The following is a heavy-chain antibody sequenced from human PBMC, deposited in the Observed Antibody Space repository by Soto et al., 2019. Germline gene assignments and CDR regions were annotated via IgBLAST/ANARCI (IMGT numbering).Heavy chain of an antibody. CDR3: ARDHPHSYGVYYFDY. CDR1: GGSISNYY. CDR2: IYSSGST. V-gene: IGHV4-59*01. D-gene: IGHD5-18*01. J-gene: IGHJ4*02. Sequence: SETLSLTCTVSGGSISNYYWNWIRQSPGKGLEWIGYIYSSGSTHYNPSLQNRVTISIDTSKNQVSLKVNSVTAADTAVYYCARDHPHSYGVYYFDYGGQGTPVTFS.